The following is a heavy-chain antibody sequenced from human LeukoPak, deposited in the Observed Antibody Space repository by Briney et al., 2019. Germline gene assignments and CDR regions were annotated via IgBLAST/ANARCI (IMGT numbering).Heavy chain of an antibody. CDR1: GFTFSSYA. V-gene: IGHV3-64*01. D-gene: IGHD1-14*01. Sequence: PGRSLRLSCAASGFTFSSYAMHWVRQAPGKGLEYVSAISSNGGSTYCANSVKGRFTISRDNSKNTLYLQMGSLRAEDMAVYYCASGPEPQSGMDVWGKGTTVTISS. CDR3: ASGPEPQSGMDV. CDR2: ISSNGGST. J-gene: IGHJ6*03.